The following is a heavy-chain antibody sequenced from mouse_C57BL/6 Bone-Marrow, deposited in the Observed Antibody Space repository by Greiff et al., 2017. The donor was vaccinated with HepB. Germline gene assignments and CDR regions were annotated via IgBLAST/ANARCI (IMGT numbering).Heavy chain of an antibody. D-gene: IGHD2-1*01. CDR3: ARSYYGNPAWFAY. Sequence: DVKLVESGGGLVKPGGSLKLSCAASGFTFSDYGMHWVRQAPEKGLEWVAYISSGSSTIYYADTVKGRFTISRDNAKNTLFLQMTSLMSEDTAMYYCARSYYGNPAWFAYWGQGTLVTVSA. CDR1: GFTFSDYG. V-gene: IGHV5-17*01. J-gene: IGHJ3*01. CDR2: ISSGSSTI.